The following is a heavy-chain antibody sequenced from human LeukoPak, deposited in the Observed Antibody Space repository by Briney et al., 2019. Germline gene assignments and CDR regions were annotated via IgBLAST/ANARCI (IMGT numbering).Heavy chain of an antibody. D-gene: IGHD1-26*01. CDR1: GYTFSSYY. Sequence: ASVKVSCKASGYTFSSYYIHWVRQAPGPGLEWMGVINPSGGGTNYAQKFQGRVTMSRDTSTSTVYTDLSSLRYDDTVVYYCAREYGGSYDYWGQGTLVTVSS. CDR2: INPSGGGT. J-gene: IGHJ4*02. V-gene: IGHV1-46*01. CDR3: AREYGGSYDY.